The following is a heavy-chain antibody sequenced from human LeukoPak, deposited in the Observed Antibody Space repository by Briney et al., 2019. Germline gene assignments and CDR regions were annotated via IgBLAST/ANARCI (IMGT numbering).Heavy chain of an antibody. Sequence: GGSLRLSCAASGFTFSGYWMHWVRQAPGKWLVWVSRIKSDGSSTTYADSVKGRFTISRDNAKNTLYLEMNSLRAEDTAMYYCARDRLTNDAFDIWGQGTMVTVSS. V-gene: IGHV3-74*01. D-gene: IGHD2-8*01. CDR2: IKSDGSST. CDR3: ARDRLTNDAFDI. J-gene: IGHJ3*02. CDR1: GFTFSGYW.